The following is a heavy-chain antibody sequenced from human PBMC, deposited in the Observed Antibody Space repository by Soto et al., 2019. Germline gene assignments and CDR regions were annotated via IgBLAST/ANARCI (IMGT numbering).Heavy chain of an antibody. CDR3: ARETAIYGVVKGWFDP. J-gene: IGHJ5*02. CDR2: ISGSGDST. D-gene: IGHD3-3*01. Sequence: TGGSLRLSCAASGFTFSNYAMSWVRQAPGKGLEWVSGISGSGDSTYDADSVKGRFTISRDTSRNTLFLVMNSLRAEDTAVYYCARETAIYGVVKGWFDPWGQGTLVTVSS. V-gene: IGHV3-23*01. CDR1: GFTFSNYA.